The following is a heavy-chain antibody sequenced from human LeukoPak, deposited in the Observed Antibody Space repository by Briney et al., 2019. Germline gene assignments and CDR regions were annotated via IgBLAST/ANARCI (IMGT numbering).Heavy chain of an antibody. CDR1: RFTFSTYA. J-gene: IGHJ4*02. CDR2: ISGSGDTT. CDR3: ARDMDMGDY. D-gene: IGHD2-2*03. V-gene: IGHV3-23*01. Sequence: PGGSLRLSCTASRFTFSTYAMSWVRQAPGKGLEWVSSISGSGDTTYYTGSVKGRFTISRDNSKNSLYLQMNSLRAEDTAVYYCARDMDMGDYWGQGTLVTVSS.